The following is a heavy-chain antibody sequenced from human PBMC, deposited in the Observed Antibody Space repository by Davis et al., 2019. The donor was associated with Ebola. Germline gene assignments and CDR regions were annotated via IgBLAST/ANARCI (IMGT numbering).Heavy chain of an antibody. CDR2: INPNSGGT. V-gene: IGHV1-2*02. D-gene: IGHD3-22*01. Sequence: ASVKVSCKASGYTFTGYYMHWVRQAPGQGLEWMGWINPNSGGTNYAQKFQGRVTMTRDTSISTAYMELSRLRSDDTAVYYCARVGAYYYDSSGYYNWGQGTLVTVSS. CDR3: ARVGAYYYDSSGYYN. J-gene: IGHJ4*02. CDR1: GYTFTGYY.